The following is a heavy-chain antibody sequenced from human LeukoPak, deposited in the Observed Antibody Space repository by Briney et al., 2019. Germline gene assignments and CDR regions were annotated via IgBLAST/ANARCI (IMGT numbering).Heavy chain of an antibody. V-gene: IGHV1-69*04. CDR2: IIPILGIA. Sequence: SVKVSCKASGGTFSSYAISWVRQAPGQGLEWMGRIIPILGIANYAQKFQGRVTITADKSTSTAYMELSSLRSEDTAVYYCAREGIDIVVVPAATDDWFDPWGQGTLVTVSS. J-gene: IGHJ5*02. CDR1: GGTFSSYA. CDR3: AREGIDIVVVPAATDDWFDP. D-gene: IGHD2-2*01.